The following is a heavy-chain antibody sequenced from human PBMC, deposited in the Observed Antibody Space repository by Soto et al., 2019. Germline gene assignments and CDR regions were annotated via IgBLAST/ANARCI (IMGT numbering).Heavy chain of an antibody. CDR1: GGSFSGYY. CDR3: VHATPYYYYYGMDV. J-gene: IGHJ6*02. CDR2: INHSGST. V-gene: IGHV4-34*01. Sequence: KASETLSLTCAVYGGSFSGYYWSWIRQPPGKGLEWIGEINHSGSTNYNPSLKSRVTISVDTSKNQFSLKLSSVTAADTAVYYCVHATPYYYYYGMDVWGQGTTVTVSS.